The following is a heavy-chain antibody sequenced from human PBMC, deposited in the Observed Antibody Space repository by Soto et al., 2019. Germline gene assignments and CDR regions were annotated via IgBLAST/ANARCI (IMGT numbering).Heavy chain of an antibody. V-gene: IGHV1-69*13. CDR3: ARDSVPTYYDFWSGYRSYGMDV. CDR2: IIPIFGTA. CDR1: GGIFSSYA. D-gene: IGHD3-3*01. J-gene: IGHJ6*02. Sequence: GASVKVSCKASGGIFSSYAISWVRQAPGQGLEWMGGIIPIFGTANYAQKFQGRVTITADESTSTAYMEPSSLRSEDTAVYYCARDSVPTYYDFWSGYRSYGMDVWGQGTTVTVSS.